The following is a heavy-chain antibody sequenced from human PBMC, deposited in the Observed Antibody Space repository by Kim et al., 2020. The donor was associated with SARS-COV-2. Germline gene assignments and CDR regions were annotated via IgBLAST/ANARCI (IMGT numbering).Heavy chain of an antibody. J-gene: IGHJ4*01. Sequence: SETLSLTCAVYGGSFSGYYWSWIRQPPGKGLEWIGEINHSGSTNYNPSLKSRVTISVDTSKNQFSLKLSSVTAADTAVYYCARGRGLRYYYDSSGYYYF. CDR1: GGSFSGYY. CDR2: INHSGST. CDR3: ARGRGLRYYYDSSGYYYF. D-gene: IGHD3-22*01. V-gene: IGHV4-34*01.